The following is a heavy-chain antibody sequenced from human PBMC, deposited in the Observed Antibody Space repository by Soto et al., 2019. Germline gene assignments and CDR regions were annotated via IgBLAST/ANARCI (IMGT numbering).Heavy chain of an antibody. Sequence: ASVKVSCKASGYTFTSYGISWVRRAPGQGLEWMGWISAYNGNTNYAQKLQGRVTMTTDTSTSTAYMELRSLRSDDTAVYYCASTEVGATYSYYYGMDVWGQGTTVTVSS. J-gene: IGHJ6*02. CDR3: ASTEVGATYSYYYGMDV. D-gene: IGHD1-26*01. V-gene: IGHV1-18*01. CDR1: GYTFTSYG. CDR2: ISAYNGNT.